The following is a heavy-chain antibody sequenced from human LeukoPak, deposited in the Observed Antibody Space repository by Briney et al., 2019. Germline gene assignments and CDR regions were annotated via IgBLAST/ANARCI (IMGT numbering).Heavy chain of an antibody. Sequence: SETLSLTCTVSGGSFSSYFWSWIRQPPGKGLEWIGYIYYTGSTNYNPSLKSRVTISVDTSKNQFSLKLSSVTAADTAVYYCARAYGDYVALDPWGQGTLVTVSS. J-gene: IGHJ5*02. CDR2: IYYTGST. CDR1: GGSFSSYF. D-gene: IGHD4-17*01. CDR3: ARAYGDYVALDP. V-gene: IGHV4-59*01.